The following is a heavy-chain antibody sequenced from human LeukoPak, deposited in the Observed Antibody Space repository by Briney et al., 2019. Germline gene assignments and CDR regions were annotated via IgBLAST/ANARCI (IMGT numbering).Heavy chain of an antibody. CDR1: GFTFSRYW. V-gene: IGHV3-7*01. Sequence: PGGSLRLSCAASGFTFSRYWMSWVRQAPGKGLEWVANIKQDGSVKYYVDSVKGRFTISRDNAKNSLYLQMNSLRAEDTAVYFCASLDTSMVNGDYWGQGTLVTVSS. D-gene: IGHD5-18*01. CDR3: ASLDTSMVNGDY. J-gene: IGHJ4*02. CDR2: IKQDGSVK.